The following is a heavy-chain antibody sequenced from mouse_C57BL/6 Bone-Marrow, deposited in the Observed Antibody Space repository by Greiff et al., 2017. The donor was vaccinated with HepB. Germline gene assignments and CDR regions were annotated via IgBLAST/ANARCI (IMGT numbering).Heavy chain of an antibody. CDR2: IDPSDSET. CDR1: GYTFTSYW. J-gene: IGHJ4*01. CDR3: ARSLDYDAMDY. V-gene: IGHV1-52*01. D-gene: IGHD6-2*01. Sequence: QVQLQQSGAELVRPGSSVKLSCKASGYTFTSYWMHWVKQRPIQGLEWIGNIDPSDSETHYNQKFKDKATLTVDKSSSTAYMQLSSLTSEDSAVYYCARSLDYDAMDYWGQGTSVTVSS.